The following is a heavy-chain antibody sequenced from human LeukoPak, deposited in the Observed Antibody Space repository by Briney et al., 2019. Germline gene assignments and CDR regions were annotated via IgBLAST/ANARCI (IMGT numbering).Heavy chain of an antibody. CDR3: ARIYRYCSTTSCYVPDY. Sequence: SGPALVKPTHTLTLTCSFSGFSLIPSGMCVSLIRQPPGKALEWLARNDCDDDKYYSTSLKTRLTISKGTSKNQVVLTMTNMDPVDTATYYCARIYRYCSTTSCYVPDYWGQGTLVTVSS. CDR1: GFSLIPSGMC. D-gene: IGHD2-2*01. J-gene: IGHJ4*02. CDR2: NDCDDDK. V-gene: IGHV2-70*11.